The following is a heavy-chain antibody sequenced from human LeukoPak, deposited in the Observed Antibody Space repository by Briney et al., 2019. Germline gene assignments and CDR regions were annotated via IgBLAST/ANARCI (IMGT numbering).Heavy chain of an antibody. CDR3: ARRACAYYYDSSGYFRY. J-gene: IGHJ4*02. CDR1: GGSFSGYY. Sequence: SETLSLTCAVYGGSFSGYYWSWIRQPPGKGLEWIGEINHSGSTNYSPSLKSRVTISVDTSKNQFSLKLSSVNAADTAVYYCARRACAYYYDSSGYFRYWGQGTLVTVSS. D-gene: IGHD3-22*01. V-gene: IGHV4-34*01. CDR2: INHSGST.